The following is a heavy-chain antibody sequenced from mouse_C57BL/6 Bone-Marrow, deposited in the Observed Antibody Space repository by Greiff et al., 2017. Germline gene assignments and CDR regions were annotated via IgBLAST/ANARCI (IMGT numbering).Heavy chain of an antibody. CDR2: ISSGSSTI. J-gene: IGHJ1*03. CDR3: ARSHYGSSYRWYFDV. CDR1: GFTFSDYG. D-gene: IGHD1-1*01. V-gene: IGHV5-17*01. Sequence: EVQGVESGGGLVKPGGSLKLSCAASGFTFSDYGMHWVRQAPEKGLEWVAYISSGSSTIYYADTVKGRFTISRDNAKNTLFLQMTSLRSEDTAMYYCARSHYGSSYRWYFDVWGTGTTVTVSS.